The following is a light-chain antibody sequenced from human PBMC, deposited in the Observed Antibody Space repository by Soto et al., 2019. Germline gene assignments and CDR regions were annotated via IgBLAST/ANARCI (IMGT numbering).Light chain of an antibody. J-gene: IGKJ1*01. CDR3: EQYSQWPPWT. Sequence: EIVMTQSPPTLSVSPGETATLSCWASHSLRSNLAWYQQKPGQAPRLLIYGASTRVTGTAARFSGSGSGTEFTLTVSRLQSEDFAVYYCEQYSQWPPWTVGQGTKVEIK. V-gene: IGKV3-15*01. CDR2: GAS. CDR1: HSLRSN.